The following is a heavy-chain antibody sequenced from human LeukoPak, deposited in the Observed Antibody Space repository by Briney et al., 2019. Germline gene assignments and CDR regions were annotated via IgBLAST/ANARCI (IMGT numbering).Heavy chain of an antibody. Sequence: SETLSLTCTVSGGSISSYYWSWIRQPPGKGLEWIGYIYYSGSTNYNPALKSRVTISVDTSKNQFSLKLSSVTAADTAVYYCARVGSSSSFGYWGQGTLVTVSS. D-gene: IGHD6-6*01. CDR2: IYYSGST. CDR1: GGSISSYY. CDR3: ARVGSSSSFGY. V-gene: IGHV4-59*01. J-gene: IGHJ4*02.